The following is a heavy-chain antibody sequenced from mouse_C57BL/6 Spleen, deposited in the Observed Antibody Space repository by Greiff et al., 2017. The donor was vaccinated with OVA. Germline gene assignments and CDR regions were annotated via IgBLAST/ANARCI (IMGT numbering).Heavy chain of an antibody. CDR1: GYTFTNYW. V-gene: IGHV1-63*01. J-gene: IGHJ4*01. CDR2: IYPGGGYT. CDR3: ARGRGAMDY. Sequence: QVHVKQSGAELVRPGTSVKMSCKASGYTFTNYWIGWAKQRPGHGLEWIGDIYPGGGYTNYNEKFKGKATLTADKSSSTAYMQFSSLTSEDSAIYYCARGRGAMDYWGQGTSVTVSS.